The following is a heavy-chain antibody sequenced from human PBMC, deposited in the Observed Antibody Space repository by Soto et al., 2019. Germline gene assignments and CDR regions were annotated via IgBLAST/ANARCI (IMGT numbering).Heavy chain of an antibody. CDR1: GFTFDDYA. Sequence: GGSLRLSCAASGFTFDDYAMHWVRQAPGKGLEWVSGISWNSGSIGYADSVKGRFTISRDNAKNSLYLQMNSLRAEDTALYYCAKDISGLFGGVIGDKGYFDYWGQGTLVTVSS. D-gene: IGHD3-16*02. CDR2: ISWNSGSI. J-gene: IGHJ4*02. V-gene: IGHV3-9*01. CDR3: AKDISGLFGGVIGDKGYFDY.